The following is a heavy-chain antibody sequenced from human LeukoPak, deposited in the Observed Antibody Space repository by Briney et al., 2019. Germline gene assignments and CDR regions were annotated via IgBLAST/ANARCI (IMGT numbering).Heavy chain of an antibody. CDR3: ARVRSYGWFDP. V-gene: IGHV3-7*01. CDR2: IKSDGSDK. J-gene: IGHJ5*02. Sequence: GGSLRLSCAASGFTFSTYWMGWVRQAPGKGLEWLANIKSDGSDKYYVDSVKGRFTISRDNAKNSLYLQMNSLRAEDTAVYYCARVRSYGWFDPWGQGTLSPSPQ. D-gene: IGHD1-26*01. CDR1: GFTFSTYW.